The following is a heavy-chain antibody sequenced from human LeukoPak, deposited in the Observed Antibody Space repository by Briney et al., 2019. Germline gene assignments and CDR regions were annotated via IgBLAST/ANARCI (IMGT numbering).Heavy chain of an antibody. J-gene: IGHJ4*02. CDR3: ARVGMVRGVMSYYFDY. D-gene: IGHD3-10*01. CDR2: IIPIFGTA. Sequence: ASVKVSCKVSGYTLTELSMHWVRQAPGQGLEWMGGIIPIFGTANYAQKFQGRVTITADESTSTAYMELSSLRSEDTAVYYCARVGMVRGVMSYYFDYWGQGTLVTVSS. CDR1: GYTLTELS. V-gene: IGHV1-69*13.